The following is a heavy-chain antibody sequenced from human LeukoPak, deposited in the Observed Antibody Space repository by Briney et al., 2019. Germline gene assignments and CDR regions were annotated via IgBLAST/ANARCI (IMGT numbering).Heavy chain of an antibody. CDR3: ARHLGDFWSGYRRTTAFDI. J-gene: IGHJ3*02. Sequence: PSETLSLTCTVSGGSISSYYWSWIRQPPGKGLEWIGSIYHSGSTNYNPSLKSRVTISVDTSKNQFSLKLSSVTAADTAVYYCARHLGDFWSGYRRTTAFDIWGQGTMVTVSS. CDR1: GGSISSYY. CDR2: IYHSGST. D-gene: IGHD3-3*01. V-gene: IGHV4-59*08.